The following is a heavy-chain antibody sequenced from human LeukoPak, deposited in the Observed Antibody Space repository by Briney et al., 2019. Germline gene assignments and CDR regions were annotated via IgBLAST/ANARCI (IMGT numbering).Heavy chain of an antibody. J-gene: IGHJ4*02. V-gene: IGHV1-3*01. D-gene: IGHD3-9*01. CDR3: ARTYDVLTGFISSYFFDY. CDR2: INVCNGKT. CDR1: AYTFTSYT. Sequence: ASVKVSCKASAYTFTSYTMHWVRQAPGQRLEWMGWINVCNGKTKYSQKFQGRVSITRDTSASTAYMELSSLRSEDTAVYYCARTYDVLTGFISSYFFDYWGQGTLVTVSS.